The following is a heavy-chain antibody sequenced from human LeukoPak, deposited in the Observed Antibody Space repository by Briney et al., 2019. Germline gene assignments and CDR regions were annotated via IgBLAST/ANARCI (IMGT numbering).Heavy chain of an antibody. J-gene: IGHJ5*02. CDR3: ARGEGWHCSGSDCFTHWFDP. D-gene: IGHD2-15*01. Sequence: PGRSLRLSCAASGFTFDDYAMHWVRQAPGKGLEWVSGISWNSGSIGYADSVKGRFTISRDNAKNTLYLQMNSLRAEDTAVYYCARGEGWHCSGSDCFTHWFDPWGQGTLVTVSS. CDR2: ISWNSGSI. CDR1: GFTFDDYA. V-gene: IGHV3-9*01.